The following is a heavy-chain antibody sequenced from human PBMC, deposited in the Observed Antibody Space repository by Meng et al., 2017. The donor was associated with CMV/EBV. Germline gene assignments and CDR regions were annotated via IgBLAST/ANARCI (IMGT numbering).Heavy chain of an antibody. V-gene: IGHV3-7*01. Sequence: GESLKISCAASGFTFSSYWMSWVRQAPGKGLEWVANIKQDGSEKYYVDSVKGRFTISRDNAKNSLYLQMNSLRAEDTAVYYCARGPKSGWRYYWGQGTLVTVSS. CDR1: GFTFSSYW. D-gene: IGHD2-21*01. CDR3: ARGPKSGWRYY. J-gene: IGHJ4*02. CDR2: IKQDGSEK.